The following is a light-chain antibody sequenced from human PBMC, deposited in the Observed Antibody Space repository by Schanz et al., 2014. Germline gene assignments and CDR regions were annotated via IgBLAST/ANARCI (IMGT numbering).Light chain of an antibody. CDR3: SSYTSSSTLV. V-gene: IGLV2-14*01. CDR2: DVS. CDR1: SSDVGYYNY. J-gene: IGLJ2*01. Sequence: QSVLTQPASVSGSPGQSITISCTGTSSDVGYYNYVSWYQQHPGKAPKLMIHDVSNRPSGVSNRFSGSKSGNTASLTISGLQADDEADYYCSSYTSSSTLVFGGGTKLTVL.